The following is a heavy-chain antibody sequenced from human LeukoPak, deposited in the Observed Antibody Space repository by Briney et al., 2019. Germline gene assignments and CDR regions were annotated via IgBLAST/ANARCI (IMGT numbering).Heavy chain of an antibody. CDR3: ARDPFLGGVIASDDY. Sequence: GGSLRLSCAASGFTFSDYYMSWIRQAPGKGLEWVSYISSSGSTIYYADSVKGRFTISRDNAKNSLYLQMHSLRAEDTAVYYCARDPFLGGVIASDDYWGQGTLVTVSS. V-gene: IGHV3-11*01. D-gene: IGHD3-16*02. J-gene: IGHJ4*02. CDR1: GFTFSDYY. CDR2: ISSSGSTI.